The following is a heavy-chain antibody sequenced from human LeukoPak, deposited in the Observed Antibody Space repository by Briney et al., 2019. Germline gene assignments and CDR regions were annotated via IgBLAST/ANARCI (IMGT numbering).Heavy chain of an antibody. V-gene: IGHV3-23*01. Sequence: GGSLRLSCAASGFIVSNNYMNWVRQAPGKGLEWVSAISDSSGSTYYADSVKGRFTISRDNSKNTLYLQMNSLRAEDTAVYYCAKVRTRWTMVRGVPYMDVWGKGTTVTVSS. J-gene: IGHJ6*03. CDR1: GFIVSNNY. CDR3: AKVRTRWTMVRGVPYMDV. CDR2: ISDSSGST. D-gene: IGHD3-10*01.